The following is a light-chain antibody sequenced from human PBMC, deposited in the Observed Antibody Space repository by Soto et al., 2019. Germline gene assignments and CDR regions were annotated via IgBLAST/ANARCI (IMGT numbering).Light chain of an antibody. CDR1: QSVGSSS. Sequence: EILLTQSPGTLSLSPGERLTLSWRASQSVGSSSLGWYQQKPGKAPRLLIYDASSRATGIPARFSGSGSGTDFTLTISSVEPEDSAVYYCQQRSNWITFGQGTRLEIK. CDR2: DAS. CDR3: QQRSNWIT. J-gene: IGKJ5*01. V-gene: IGKV3D-20*02.